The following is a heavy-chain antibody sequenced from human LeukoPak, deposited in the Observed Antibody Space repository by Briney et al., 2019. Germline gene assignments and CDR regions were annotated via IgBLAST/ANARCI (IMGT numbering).Heavy chain of an antibody. V-gene: IGHV1-46*01. CDR1: GYTFTSYY. J-gene: IGHJ6*02. CDR3: GREYYGDPVGYYGMDV. D-gene: IGHD4-17*01. Sequence: ASLKVSCKASGYTFTSYYMHWVRQAPGHGLEWMGIFNPSGGSTSYAQKFQGRVTMTRDTSTSTVYMELSSLRSEDTAVYYCGREYYGDPVGYYGMDVWGQGTTVAVSS. CDR2: FNPSGGST.